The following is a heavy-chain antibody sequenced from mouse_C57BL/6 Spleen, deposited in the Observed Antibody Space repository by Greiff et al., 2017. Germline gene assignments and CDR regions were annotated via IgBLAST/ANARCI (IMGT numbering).Heavy chain of an antibody. Sequence: QVQLQQSGAELVRPGASVTLSCKASGYTFTDYEMHWVKQTPVHGLEWIGAIDPETGGTAYNQKFKGKAILTADKSSSTAYMELRSLTSEDSAVYYCTRWITTVVATRYFDGWGTGATVTVSS. CDR1: GYTFTDYE. CDR3: TRWITTVVATRYFDG. V-gene: IGHV1-15*01. J-gene: IGHJ1*03. D-gene: IGHD1-1*01. CDR2: IDPETGGT.